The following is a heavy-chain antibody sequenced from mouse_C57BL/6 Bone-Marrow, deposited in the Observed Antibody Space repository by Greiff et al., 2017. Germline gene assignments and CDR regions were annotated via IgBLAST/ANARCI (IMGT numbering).Heavy chain of an antibody. Sequence: DVQLVESGEGLVKPGGSLKLSCAASGFTFSSYAMSWVRQTPEKRLEWVAYISSGGDYIYYADTVKGRFTISRDNARNTLYLQMSILKSEDTAMYYCTRGLYCSTFFYYTMDYWGQGTSVSVSS. J-gene: IGHJ4*01. CDR1: GFTFSSYA. CDR2: ISSGGDYI. V-gene: IGHV5-9-1*02. D-gene: IGHD1-1*01. CDR3: TRGLYCSTFFYYTMDY.